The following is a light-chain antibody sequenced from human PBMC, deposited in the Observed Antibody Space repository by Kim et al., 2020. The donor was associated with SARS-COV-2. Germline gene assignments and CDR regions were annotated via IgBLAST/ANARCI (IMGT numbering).Light chain of an antibody. CDR2: RSN. Sequence: GQRVTISCSGSSSNSGSDYAYWYQQLPGTAPKVLIYRSNQRPSGVPDRFSGPKSDTSASLAISGLRSEDEGDYYCASWDDSLSGLVFGGGTQLTVL. V-gene: IGLV1-47*01. CDR3: ASWDDSLSGLV. CDR1: SSNSGSDY. J-gene: IGLJ2*01.